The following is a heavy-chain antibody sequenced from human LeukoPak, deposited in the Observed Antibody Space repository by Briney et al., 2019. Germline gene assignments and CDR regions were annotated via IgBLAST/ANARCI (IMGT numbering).Heavy chain of an antibody. V-gene: IGHV1-69*13. Sequence: SVKVSCKASEDTFNSYAISWVRQAPGQGLEWMGGIIPVFGTTSYAQNFQGRVTITADESTSTAYMDLNSLRSDDTAVYYCARNSIRGRYCTSSNCYDPFDDWGQGTLVTVSS. CDR3: ARNSIRGRYCTSSNCYDPFDD. D-gene: IGHD2-2*01. CDR1: EDTFNSYA. J-gene: IGHJ4*02. CDR2: IIPVFGTT.